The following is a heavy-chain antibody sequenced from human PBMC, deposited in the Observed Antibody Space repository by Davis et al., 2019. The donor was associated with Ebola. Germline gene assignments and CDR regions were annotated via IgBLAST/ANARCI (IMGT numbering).Heavy chain of an antibody. J-gene: IGHJ6*02. Sequence: PGGSLRLSCAASGFTFSSYWMHWVRQAPGKGLVWVSRINSDGSSTSYADSVKGQFTISRDNAKNSLYLQMNSLRAENTAVYSGASLFGGGFGVTYYYYGMDVWGQGTTVTVSS. CDR3: ASLFGGGFGVTYYYYGMDV. V-gene: IGHV3-74*01. CDR1: GFTFSSYW. D-gene: IGHD3-10*01. CDR2: INSDGSST.